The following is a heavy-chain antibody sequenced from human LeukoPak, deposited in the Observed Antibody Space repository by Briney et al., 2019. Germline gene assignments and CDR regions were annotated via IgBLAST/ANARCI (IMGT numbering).Heavy chain of an antibody. J-gene: IGHJ4*02. Sequence: GGSLRLSCAASGFTFSSYAMHWVRQAPGKGLEWVAVILYDGSNKYYADSVKGRSTISRDNSKNTLYLQMNSLRAEDTAVYYCARDAEDYWGQGTLVTVSS. CDR2: ILYDGSNK. CDR1: GFTFSSYA. V-gene: IGHV3-30*04. CDR3: ARDAEDY.